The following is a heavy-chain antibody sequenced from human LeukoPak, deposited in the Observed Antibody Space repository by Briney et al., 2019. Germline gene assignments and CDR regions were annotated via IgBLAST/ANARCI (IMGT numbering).Heavy chain of an antibody. CDR3: ARGGPLYYYYYYMDV. J-gene: IGHJ6*03. CDR2: MNPNSGNT. CDR1: GYTVTSYD. Sequence: ASVKVSCKASGYTVTSYDINWVRQATGQGLEWMGWMNPNSGNTGYAQKFQGRVTMTRNTSISTAYMELSSLRSEDTAVYYCARGGPLYYYYYYMDVWGKGTTVTVSS. V-gene: IGHV1-8*01.